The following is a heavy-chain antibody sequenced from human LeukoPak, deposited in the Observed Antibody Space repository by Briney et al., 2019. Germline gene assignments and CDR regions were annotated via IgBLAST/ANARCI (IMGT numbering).Heavy chain of an antibody. J-gene: IGHJ4*02. Sequence: QTGGSLRLSCAASGFTLSSYGMHWVRQAPAKGLEWVAVIWYDGSNIYYADSVKGRFTISRDNSKNTLYLQMNSLRAEDTAVYYCAASRGFLEWLLYYWGQGTLVTVSS. V-gene: IGHV3-33*01. CDR3: AASRGFLEWLLYY. CDR1: GFTLSSYG. D-gene: IGHD3-3*01. CDR2: IWYDGSNI.